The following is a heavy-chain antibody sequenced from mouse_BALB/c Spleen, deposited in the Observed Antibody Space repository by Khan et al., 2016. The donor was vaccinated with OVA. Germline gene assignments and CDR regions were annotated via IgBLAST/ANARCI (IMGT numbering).Heavy chain of an antibody. CDR1: GYSITSDYA. CDR3: ARVYGGDFDY. D-gene: IGHD1-1*01. J-gene: IGHJ2*01. CDR2: ISYSGNT. Sequence: LQQSGPGLVKPSQSLSLTCTVTGYSITSDYAWNWIRQFPGNKLEWMGFISYSGNTNYNPSLKSRASITRDTSKNQFFLHLNSVTTEDTATYYCARVYGGDFDYWGQGTTLTVSS. V-gene: IGHV3-2*02.